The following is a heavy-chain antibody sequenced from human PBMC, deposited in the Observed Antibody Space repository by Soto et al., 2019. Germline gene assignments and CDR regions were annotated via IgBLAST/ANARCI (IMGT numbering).Heavy chain of an antibody. J-gene: IGHJ5*02. V-gene: IGHV4-34*01. CDR2: INHSGST. D-gene: IGHD3-3*01. CDR1: GGSFSGYY. CDR3: ARKSRGYYFFLSGYLHSCFDL. Sequence: TETLSLTCAVYGGSFSGYYWSWIRQPPGKGLEWIGEINHSGSTNYNPYLKSRVTISVDTSKNQLSLKLSSVTAADTAVYYCARKSRGYYFFLSGYLHSCFDLWGQGTLVTGSS.